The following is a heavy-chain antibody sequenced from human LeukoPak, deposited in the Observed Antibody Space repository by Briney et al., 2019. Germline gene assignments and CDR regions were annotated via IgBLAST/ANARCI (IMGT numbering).Heavy chain of an antibody. J-gene: IGHJ5*02. CDR3: ARVGQWLVENDWFDP. V-gene: IGHV1-2*02. CDR2: VNPNSGRT. Sequence: ASVKVSCKASGYTFTGYYMHWVRQAPGQGLEWMGWVNPNSGRTNYAQKFQGRVTMTRDTSISTVYMELSRLRSDDTAVYYCARVGQWLVENDWFDPWGQGTLVTVSS. D-gene: IGHD6-19*01. CDR1: GYTFTGYY.